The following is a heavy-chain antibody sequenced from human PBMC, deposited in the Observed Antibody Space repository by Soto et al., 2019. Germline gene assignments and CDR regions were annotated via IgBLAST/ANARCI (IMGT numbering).Heavy chain of an antibody. CDR2: INHSGST. D-gene: IGHD6-6*01. Sequence: QVQLQQWGAGLLKPSETLSLTCAVYGGSFSGYYWSWIRQPPGKGLEWIGEINHSGSTNYNPSLKLRVTISVDTSKNQFSLKLSSVTAADTAVYYCARGGRYSSSSFDYWGQGTLVTVSS. V-gene: IGHV4-34*01. J-gene: IGHJ4*02. CDR3: ARGGRYSSSSFDY. CDR1: GGSFSGYY.